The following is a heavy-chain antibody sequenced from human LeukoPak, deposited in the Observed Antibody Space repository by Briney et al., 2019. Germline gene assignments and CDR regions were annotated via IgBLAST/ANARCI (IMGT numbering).Heavy chain of an antibody. Sequence: SVKVSCEASGGTFSSYAISWVRQAPGQGLEWMGGIIPIFGTANYAQEFQGRVTITADESTSTAYMELSSLRSEDTAVYYCARSVAYCGGDCYFNWFDPWGQGTPVTVSS. D-gene: IGHD2-21*02. CDR1: GGTFSSYA. J-gene: IGHJ5*02. CDR2: IIPIFGTA. V-gene: IGHV1-69*13. CDR3: ARSVAYCGGDCYFNWFDP.